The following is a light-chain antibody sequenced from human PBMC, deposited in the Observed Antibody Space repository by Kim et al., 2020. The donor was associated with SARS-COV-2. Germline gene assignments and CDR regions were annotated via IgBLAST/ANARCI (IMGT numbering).Light chain of an antibody. J-gene: IGKJ5*01. CDR1: QGISSN. CDR2: GAS. V-gene: IGKV3D-15*01. Sequence: VSPGERATLSCRASQGISSNLAWYQQKPGQAPRLLISGASNRATGIPARFSGGGSGTDFTLTISSLQSEDFAVYYCQQYNNWPPTFGQGTRLEIK. CDR3: QQYNNWPPT.